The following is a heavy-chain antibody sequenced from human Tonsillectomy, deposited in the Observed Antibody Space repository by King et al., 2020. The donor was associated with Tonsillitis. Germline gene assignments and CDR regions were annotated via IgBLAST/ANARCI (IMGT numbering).Heavy chain of an antibody. D-gene: IGHD3-22*01. Sequence: VQLVESGGGLVQPGGSLRLSCAASGFTFSSYAMSWVRQAPGKGLEWVSAISGSGGSTYYADSVKGRFTISRDNSKNTLYLQMNSLRAEDTAVYYCAKVHYYDSSGYYGSFDYWGQGTLVTVSS. CDR2: ISGSGGST. J-gene: IGHJ4*02. V-gene: IGHV3-23*04. CDR1: GFTFSSYA. CDR3: AKVHYYDSSGYYGSFDY.